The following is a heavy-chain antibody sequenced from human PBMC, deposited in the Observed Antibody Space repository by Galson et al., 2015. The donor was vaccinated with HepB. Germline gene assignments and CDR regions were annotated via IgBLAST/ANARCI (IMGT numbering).Heavy chain of an antibody. Sequence: TWVRQAPGKGLEWIGTIHHTDDTNYNSALKSRATIFIEMSNNHFSLRLTSVTAADPAVYYCAGDGLRGGYYVMDVWGQGTAVTVS. CDR3: AGDGLRGGYYVMDV. V-gene: IGHV4/OR15-8*02. CDR2: IHHTDDT. D-gene: IGHD2-15*01. J-gene: IGHJ6*02.